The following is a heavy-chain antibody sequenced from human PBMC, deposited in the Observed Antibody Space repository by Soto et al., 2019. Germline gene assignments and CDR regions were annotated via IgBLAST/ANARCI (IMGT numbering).Heavy chain of an antibody. J-gene: IGHJ5*02. CDR3: ARRITIFGVVISDWFDP. V-gene: IGHV4-31*03. Sequence: TSETLSLTCTVSGGSISSGGYYWSWIRQHPGKGLEWIGYIYYSGSTYYNPSLKSRVTISVDTSKNRFSLKLSSVTASDTAVYYCARRITIFGVVISDWFDPWGQGTLVTVS. CDR1: GGSISSGGYY. CDR2: IYYSGST. D-gene: IGHD3-3*01.